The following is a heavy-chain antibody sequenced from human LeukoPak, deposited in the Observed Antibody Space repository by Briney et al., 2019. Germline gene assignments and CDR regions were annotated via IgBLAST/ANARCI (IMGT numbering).Heavy chain of an antibody. J-gene: IGHJ4*02. D-gene: IGHD4-23*01. V-gene: IGHV5-51*01. CDR2: IYPDDSYT. CDR3: ARHGYYGGLYYFDY. CDR1: GYSFTNYW. Sequence: PGESLKISCKGSGYSFTNYWIGWVRQMPGKGLEWMGIIYPDDSYTRYSPSFQGQVTISADKSISNAYLQWSSLKASGTAIYYCARHGYYGGLYYFDYWGQGTLVTVSS.